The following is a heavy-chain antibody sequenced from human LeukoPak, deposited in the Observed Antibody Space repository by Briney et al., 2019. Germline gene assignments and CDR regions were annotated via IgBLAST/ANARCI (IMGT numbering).Heavy chain of an antibody. V-gene: IGHV3-21*01. J-gene: IGHJ3*02. Sequence: GGSLRLSCAASGFTFSSYSMNWVRQAPGKGLEWVSSISSSSSYIYYADSVKGRFTISRDNAKNSLYLQMNSLRAEDTAVYYCAREIGDIVVVPAANDALDIWGQGTMVTVSS. CDR3: AREIGDIVVVPAANDALDI. D-gene: IGHD2-2*01. CDR2: ISSSSSYI. CDR1: GFTFSSYS.